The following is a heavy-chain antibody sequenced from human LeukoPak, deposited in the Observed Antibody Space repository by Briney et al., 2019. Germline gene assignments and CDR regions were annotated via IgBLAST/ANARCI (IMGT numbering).Heavy chain of an antibody. D-gene: IGHD3-10*01. CDR1: GFTFSNAW. CDR3: TTDLSWFGELSPLTPSDY. J-gene: IGHJ4*02. Sequence: GGSLRLSCAASGFTFSNAWMSWVRQAPGKGLEWVGRIKSKTDGGTTDYAAPVKGRFTISRDDSKNTLYLQMNSLKTEDTAVYYCTTDLSWFGELSPLTPSDYWGQGTLVTVSS. V-gene: IGHV3-15*01. CDR2: IKSKTDGGTT.